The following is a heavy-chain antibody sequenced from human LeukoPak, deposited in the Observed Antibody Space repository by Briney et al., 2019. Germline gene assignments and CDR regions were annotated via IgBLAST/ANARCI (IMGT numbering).Heavy chain of an antibody. CDR1: GFTFSSYA. CDR3: AKDSLYGDYVSFDY. Sequence: GASQRLSCAASGFTFSSYAMSWVRQAPGKGLEWVSAISGSGGSTYYADSVKGRFTISRDNSKNTLYLQMNSLRAEDTAVYYCAKDSLYGDYVSFDYWGQGTLVTVSS. J-gene: IGHJ4*02. D-gene: IGHD4-17*01. V-gene: IGHV3-23*01. CDR2: ISGSGGST.